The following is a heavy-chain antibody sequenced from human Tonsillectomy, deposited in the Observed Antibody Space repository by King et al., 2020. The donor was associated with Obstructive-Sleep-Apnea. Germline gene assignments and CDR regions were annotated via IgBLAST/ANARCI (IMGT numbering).Heavy chain of an antibody. V-gene: IGHV3-23*01. CDR2: ISGSGGST. CDR1: GFTFSRHA. J-gene: IGHJ6*02. Sequence: VQLQESGGGLVQPGGSLRLSCAASGFTFSRHAMSWVRQAPGKGLEWVSSISGSGGSTYYADSVKGRFTISRDNSKNTLYLQMNSLRAEDTAVYYCAKGDHSYYYYSMDVWGQGTTVTVSS. D-gene: IGHD2-21*02. CDR3: AKGDHSYYYYSMDV.